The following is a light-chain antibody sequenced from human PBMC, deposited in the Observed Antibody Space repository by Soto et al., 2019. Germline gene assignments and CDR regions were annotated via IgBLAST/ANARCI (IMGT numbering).Light chain of an antibody. J-gene: IGLJ1*01. CDR3: AAWDDSLSGPLYV. Sequence: QPVLTQPPSAYGTPGQRVTISCSGSSSNIGSNYVYWYQQLPGTAPKLLIYRNNQRPSGVPDRFSGSKSGTSASLAISGLRSEDEADYYCAAWDDSLSGPLYVFGTGTKVTVL. V-gene: IGLV1-47*01. CDR2: RNN. CDR1: SSNIGSNY.